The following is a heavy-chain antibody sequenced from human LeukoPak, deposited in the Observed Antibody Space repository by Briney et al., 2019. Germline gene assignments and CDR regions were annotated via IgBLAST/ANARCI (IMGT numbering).Heavy chain of an antibody. CDR3: ARERVYELDY. Sequence: PGGSLRLSCAASGFTFSSYSMNWVRQAPGKGLEWVSYISSSSSTIYYADSVKGRFTISRDNAKNSLYLQMNSLRAEDTAVYYCARERVYELDYWGQGTLVTVSS. CDR2: ISSSSSTI. CDR1: GFTFSSYS. J-gene: IGHJ4*02. D-gene: IGHD3-3*01. V-gene: IGHV3-48*04.